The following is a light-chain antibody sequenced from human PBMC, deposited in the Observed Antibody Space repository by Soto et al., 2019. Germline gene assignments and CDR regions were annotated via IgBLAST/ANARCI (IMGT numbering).Light chain of an antibody. CDR1: QSVSSN. CDR2: GAS. Sequence: EIVMTQSPATLSVSPGERATLSCRASQSVSSNLAWYQQKPGKAPRLLIYGASTRATGIPARFSGSGSGTEFTLTISSLQSEDFAVYYWQQYNNWPLYTFGQGTKLEIK. V-gene: IGKV3-15*01. CDR3: QQYNNWPLYT. J-gene: IGKJ2*01.